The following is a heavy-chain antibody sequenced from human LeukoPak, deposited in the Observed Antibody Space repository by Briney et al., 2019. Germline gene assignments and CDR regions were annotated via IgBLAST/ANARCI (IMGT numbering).Heavy chain of an antibody. V-gene: IGHV3-66*01. D-gene: IGHD2-2*01. Sequence: GGSQRLSCAASGFTVSSNYMSWVRQAPGKGLEWVSVIYSGGNTYYADSVKGRFTISRDNSQNTLYLQMNSLRVEDTAVYYCAKASSETNFDYWGQGTLVTVSS. CDR1: GFTVSSNY. CDR3: AKASSETNFDY. J-gene: IGHJ4*02. CDR2: IYSGGNT.